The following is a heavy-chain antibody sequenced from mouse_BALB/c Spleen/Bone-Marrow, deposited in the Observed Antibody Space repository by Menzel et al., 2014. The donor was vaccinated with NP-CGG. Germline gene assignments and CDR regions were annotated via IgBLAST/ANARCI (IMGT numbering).Heavy chain of an antibody. Sequence: QVQLQQSGAELVRPGASVKLSCKASGYTFTSYWINWVKQRPGQGLEWIGNIYPSDSYTNYNQKFKDKATSTVDKSSSTAYMQLSRPTSEDSAVYFCTRAGNYGNYYALDYWGQGTSVTVSS. CDR3: TRAGNYGNYYALDY. CDR2: IYPSDSYT. V-gene: IGHV1-69*02. CDR1: GYTFTSYW. D-gene: IGHD2-1*01. J-gene: IGHJ4*01.